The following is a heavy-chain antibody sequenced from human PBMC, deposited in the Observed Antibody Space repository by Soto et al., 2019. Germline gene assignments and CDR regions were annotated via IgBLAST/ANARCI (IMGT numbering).Heavy chain of an antibody. CDR3: ESPEGGAADY. V-gene: IGHV3-21*01. CDR2: ISSSSSYI. D-gene: IGHD1-26*01. CDR1: GFTFSSYS. J-gene: IGHJ4*02. Sequence: GWSLRLSCAASGFTFSSYSMNWVRQAPGKGLEWVSSISSSSSYIYYADSVKGRFTISRDNAKNSLYLQMNSLRAEDTAVYYCESPEGGAADYWGQGTLVTAPQ.